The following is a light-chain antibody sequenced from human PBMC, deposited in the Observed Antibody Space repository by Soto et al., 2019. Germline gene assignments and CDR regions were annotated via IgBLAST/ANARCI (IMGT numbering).Light chain of an antibody. CDR1: RSNIENNF. J-gene: IGLJ2*01. Sequence: QSVLTQPPSVSAAPGQKVTISCSGSRSNIENNFVSWYQHVPGTAPTLLIFGTDERPSGIPDRSSGSKSGASATLTITGLQTGDGADYYCASWDSSLSGVVFGGGTKLTVL. CDR2: GTD. V-gene: IGLV1-51*01. CDR3: ASWDSSLSGVV.